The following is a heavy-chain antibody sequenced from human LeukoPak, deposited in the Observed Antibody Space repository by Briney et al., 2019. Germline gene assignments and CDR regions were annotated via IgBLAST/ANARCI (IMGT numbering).Heavy chain of an antibody. D-gene: IGHD3-22*01. J-gene: IGHJ4*02. Sequence: ASVKVSCKASGYTFTSYYMHWVRQAPGQGLEWMGIINPSGGSTSYAQKFQGRVTMTRDTSTSTVCVELSRLRSEDTAVYYCARAQSVRRWLLLTAYFDYWGQGTLVTVSS. V-gene: IGHV1-46*01. CDR1: GYTFTSYY. CDR3: ARAQSVRRWLLLTAYFDY. CDR2: INPSGGST.